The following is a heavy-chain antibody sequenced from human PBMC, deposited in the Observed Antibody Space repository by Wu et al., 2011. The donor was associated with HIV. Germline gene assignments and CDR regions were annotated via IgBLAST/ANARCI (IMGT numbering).Heavy chain of an antibody. D-gene: IGHD3-3*01. Sequence: VQLVQSGAEVKKPGESLKISCKGSGYSFTNSWIGWVRQMPGKGLEWMGSIDPRDSDTRYRPSFRGQVTISADKSIRTAYLQWSSLKAPDTAMYYCARPGPPFGVVANWGQGTLVTVSS. J-gene: IGHJ4*02. V-gene: IGHV5-51*01. CDR2: IDPRDSDT. CDR3: ARPGPPFGVVAN. CDR1: GYSFTNSW.